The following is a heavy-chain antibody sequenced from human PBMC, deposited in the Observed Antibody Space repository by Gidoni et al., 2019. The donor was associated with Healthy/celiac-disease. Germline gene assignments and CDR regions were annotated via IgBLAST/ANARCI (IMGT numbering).Heavy chain of an antibody. V-gene: IGHV3-30-3*01. CDR3: ARVDCSGGSCYSPFDY. Sequence: QVQLVDSGGGVVQPGRSLRLSCAASGFTFRSYAMHWVRQAPGKGLEWVAVISYDGSNKYYADSVKGRFTISRDNSKNTLYLQMNSLRAEDTAVYYCARVDCSGGSCYSPFDYWGQGTLVTVSS. D-gene: IGHD2-15*01. J-gene: IGHJ4*02. CDR2: ISYDGSNK. CDR1: GFTFRSYA.